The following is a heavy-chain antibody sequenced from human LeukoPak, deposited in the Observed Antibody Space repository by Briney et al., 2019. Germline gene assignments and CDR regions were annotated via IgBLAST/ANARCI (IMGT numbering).Heavy chain of an antibody. D-gene: IGHD5-24*01. CDR2: IYYSGST. Sequence: PSETLSLTCTVSGGSISSSSYYWGWIRQPPGKGLEWIGSIYYSGSTYYNPSLKSRVTISVDTSKNQFSLKLSSVTAADTAVYYCARGGLDGYNPPGYWGQGTLVTVSS. J-gene: IGHJ4*02. CDR1: GGSISSSSYY. V-gene: IGHV4-39*07. CDR3: ARGGLDGYNPPGY.